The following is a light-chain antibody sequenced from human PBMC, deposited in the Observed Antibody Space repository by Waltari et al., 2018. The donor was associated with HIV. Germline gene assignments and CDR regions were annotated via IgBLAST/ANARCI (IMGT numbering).Light chain of an antibody. CDR1: QTFRSYY. V-gene: IGKV3-20*01. CDR2: GAA. J-gene: IGKJ5*01. Sequence: RGSQTFRSYYCSRYPPKPGPAPRLLIYGAATRDTGIPDRFSGSVSGKDFALTISRLEPEDFAVYYCHLYSSSSTFGQGTRLEIK. CDR3: HLYSSSST.